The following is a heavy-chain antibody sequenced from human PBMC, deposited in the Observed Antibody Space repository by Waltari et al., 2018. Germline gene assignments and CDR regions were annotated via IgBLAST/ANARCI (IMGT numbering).Heavy chain of an antibody. J-gene: IGHJ4*02. D-gene: IGHD7-27*01. CDR3: ARGVSNWGLGYYFDY. Sequence: QVQLQQWGAGLLKPSETLSLTCAVDGGSFSGSHWSWIPQPPGKGLEWIGEINHSGSTNYNPSLKSRVTISVDTSKNQFSLKLSSVTAADTAVYYCARGVSNWGLGYYFDYWGQGTLVTVSS. CDR1: GGSFSGSH. CDR2: INHSGST. V-gene: IGHV4-34*01.